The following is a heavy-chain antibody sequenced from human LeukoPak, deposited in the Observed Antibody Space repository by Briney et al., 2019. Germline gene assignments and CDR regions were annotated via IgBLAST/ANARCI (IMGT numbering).Heavy chain of an antibody. D-gene: IGHD1-26*01. Sequence: SQTLSLTCAISGDSFFSNSSWNWIRQSPSRGLEWLGRTYYRSKWYNDYVVSVKSRININPDTSKNQFSLKLTSVTAADTAVYYCARTGRQISVGGTFSDCWGQGTLVTVSS. CDR1: GDSFFSNSS. J-gene: IGHJ4*02. CDR2: TYYRSKWYN. V-gene: IGHV6-1*01. CDR3: ARTGRQISVGGTFSDC.